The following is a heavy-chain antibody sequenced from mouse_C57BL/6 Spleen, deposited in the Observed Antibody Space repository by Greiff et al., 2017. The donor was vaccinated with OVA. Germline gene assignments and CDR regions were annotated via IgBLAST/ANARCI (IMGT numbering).Heavy chain of an antibody. Sequence: EVQVVESGAELVRPGSSVKMSCKTSGYTFTSYGINWVKQRPGQGLEWIGYIYIGNGYTEYNEKFKGKATLTSDTSSSTAYMQLSSLTSEDSAIYFCARPYYYGSSPAWFAYWGQGTLVTVSA. J-gene: IGHJ3*01. CDR1: GYTFTSYG. D-gene: IGHD1-1*01. CDR2: IYIGNGYT. V-gene: IGHV1-58*01. CDR3: ARPYYYGSSPAWFAY.